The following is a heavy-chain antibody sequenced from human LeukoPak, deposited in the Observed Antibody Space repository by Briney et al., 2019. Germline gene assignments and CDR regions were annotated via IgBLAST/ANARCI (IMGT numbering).Heavy chain of an antibody. J-gene: IGHJ4*02. CDR2: ISGSGGST. CDR1: GFTFSSYA. D-gene: IGHD3-9*01. CDR3: GILVGLTGYFAFDY. V-gene: IGHV3-23*01. Sequence: GGSLRLTCAASGFTFSSYAMSWVRQAPGKGLEWVSGISGSGGSTYYADSVKGRFTIPRDNSKNTLYLQMNSLRAEDTAVYYCGILVGLTGYFAFDYWGQGTLVTVSS.